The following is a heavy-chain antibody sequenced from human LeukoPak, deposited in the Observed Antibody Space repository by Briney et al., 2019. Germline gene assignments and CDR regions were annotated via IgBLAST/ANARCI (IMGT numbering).Heavy chain of an antibody. J-gene: IGHJ4*02. CDR2: IYFSGST. Sequence: SETLSLTCTVSGGSISSNSHYWGWLRQPPGKGLEWLGSIYFSGSTYYNPSLKSRVTISVNTSKNQFSLKLNSVTAADTAFYFCATLGRDSGHGNYWGQGTLVTVSS. D-gene: IGHD6-25*01. CDR3: ATLGRDSGHGNY. CDR1: GGSISSNSHY. V-gene: IGHV4-39*01.